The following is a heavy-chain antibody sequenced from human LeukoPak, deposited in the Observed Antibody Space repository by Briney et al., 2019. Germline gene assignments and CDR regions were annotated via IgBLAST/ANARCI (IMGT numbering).Heavy chain of an antibody. D-gene: IGHD3-10*01. J-gene: IGHJ4*02. V-gene: IGHV1-8*01. CDR2: MNPNSGNT. CDR1: GYTFTSYD. Sequence: GASVKLSCKASGYTFTSYDINWVRQATGQGLEWMGWMNPNSGNTGYAQKFQGRVTMTRNTSISTAYMELSSLRSEDTAVYYCARGIRMVRGVGPDYWGQGTLVTVSS. CDR3: ARGIRMVRGVGPDY.